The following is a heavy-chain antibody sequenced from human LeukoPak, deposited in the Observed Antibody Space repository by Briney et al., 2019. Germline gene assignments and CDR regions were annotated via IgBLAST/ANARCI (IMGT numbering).Heavy chain of an antibody. D-gene: IGHD3-3*01. CDR1: GFTFSSYG. CDR2: ISSSGSTI. V-gene: IGHV3-48*03. J-gene: IGHJ4*02. CDR3: ARGGLRFLEWLSTFDY. Sequence: PGGSLRLSCAASGFTFSSYGMNWVRQAPGKGLEWVSYISSSGSTIYYADSVKGRFTISRDNAKNSLYLQMNSLRAEDTAVYYCARGGLRFLEWLSTFDYWGQGTLVTVSS.